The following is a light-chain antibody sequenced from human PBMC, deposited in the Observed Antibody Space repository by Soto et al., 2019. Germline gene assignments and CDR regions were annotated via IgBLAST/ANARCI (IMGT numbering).Light chain of an antibody. CDR1: QSVSSY. J-gene: IGKJ5*01. CDR3: QQRSNWPSIT. V-gene: IGKV3-11*01. CDR2: EAS. Sequence: EIVLTQSPATLSLSPWERATLSCRASQSVSSYLAWYQQKPGQAPRLLIHEASNRATGIPARFSGSGSGTDFTLTISSLEPEDFAVYYCQQRSNWPSITFGQGTRLEIK.